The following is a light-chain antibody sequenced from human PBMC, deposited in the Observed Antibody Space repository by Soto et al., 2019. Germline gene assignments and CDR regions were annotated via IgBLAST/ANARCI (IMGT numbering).Light chain of an antibody. V-gene: IGKV1-39*01. CDR1: QSISSY. CDR2: AAS. CDR3: QQRYSTPRT. Sequence: DIQVTQSPSSLSASVGDRVTITCRASQSISSYLNWYQQKPGKAPKLLIYAASSLQSGVPSRFSGSGSGTDFTLTISSLQPEDFATYYCQQRYSTPRTFGQGTRLEI. J-gene: IGKJ5*01.